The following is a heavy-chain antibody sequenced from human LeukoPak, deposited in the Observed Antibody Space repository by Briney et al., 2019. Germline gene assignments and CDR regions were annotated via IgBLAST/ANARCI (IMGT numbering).Heavy chain of an antibody. CDR2: IYYSGST. Sequence: SETLSLTRTVSGGSIGSYYWSWIRQPPGKGLEWIGYIYYSGSTNYNPSLKSRVTISVDTSKNQFSLKLSSVTAADTAVYYCARAGGWSAFDPWGQGTLVTVSS. CDR3: ARAGGWSAFDP. D-gene: IGHD6-19*01. J-gene: IGHJ5*02. V-gene: IGHV4-59*01. CDR1: GGSIGSYY.